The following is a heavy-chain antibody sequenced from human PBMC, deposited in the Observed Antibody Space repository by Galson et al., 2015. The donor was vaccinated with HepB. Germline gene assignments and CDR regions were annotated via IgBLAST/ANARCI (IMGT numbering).Heavy chain of an antibody. CDR2: IKNENQGGTI. J-gene: IGHJ4*02. V-gene: IGHV3-15*01. CDR1: GFTFINAW. D-gene: IGHD1-7*01. Sequence: SLRLSCAASGFTFINAWMSWVRQAPGKGPEWVGHIKNENQGGTIDYAALVKDRFTISRYDSTSTLYVQMNSLKTEDTAVYYCTTWLTGTSYRYWGQGTLVTVSS. CDR3: TTWLTGTSYRY.